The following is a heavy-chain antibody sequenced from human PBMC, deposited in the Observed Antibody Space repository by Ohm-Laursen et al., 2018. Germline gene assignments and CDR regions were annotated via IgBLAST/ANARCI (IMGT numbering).Heavy chain of an antibody. CDR1: GFTFSNYW. CDR3: ARAVRSNDY. CDR2: IKQDGSEK. Sequence: SLRLSCSASGFTFSNYWMSWVRQAPGKGLEWVANIKQDGSEKYNVDSVKGRFTISRDNAKNSLYLQMNSLRAEDTAVYYCARAVRSNDYWGQGTLVTVSS. V-gene: IGHV3-7*01. D-gene: IGHD3-10*01. J-gene: IGHJ4*02.